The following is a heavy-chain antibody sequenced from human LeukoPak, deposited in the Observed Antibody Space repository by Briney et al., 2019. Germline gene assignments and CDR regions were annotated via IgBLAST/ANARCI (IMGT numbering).Heavy chain of an antibody. CDR2: INHSGST. V-gene: IGHV4-34*01. CDR1: GGSFSGYY. CDR3: ASGSGLYDFWSGYYTGFDY. Sequence: SETLSLTCAVYGGSFSGYYWSWIRQPPGKGLEWIGEINHSGSTNYNPSLKSRVTISVDTSKNQFSLKLSSVTAADTAVYYCASGSGLYDFWSGYYTGFDYWGQGTLVTVSS. D-gene: IGHD3-3*01. J-gene: IGHJ4*02.